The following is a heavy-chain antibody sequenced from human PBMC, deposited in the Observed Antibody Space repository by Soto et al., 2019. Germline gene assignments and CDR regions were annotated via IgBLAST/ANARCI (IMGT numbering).Heavy chain of an antibody. Sequence: QVQLQESGPGLVKPSQTLSLTCTVPGGSISSGDYSWTWIRQPPGKGLEWIGYIYYSGSTNYNPFVSSRVTISVGASKNQFYLDLSSGTAGDSAVYYCATMVDSGYTIDSHLGGRGTLVTISS. D-gene: IGHD3-16*02. CDR3: ATMVDSGYTIDSHL. V-gene: IGHV4-30-4*01. CDR1: GGSISSGDYS. J-gene: IGHJ2*01. CDR2: IYYSGST.